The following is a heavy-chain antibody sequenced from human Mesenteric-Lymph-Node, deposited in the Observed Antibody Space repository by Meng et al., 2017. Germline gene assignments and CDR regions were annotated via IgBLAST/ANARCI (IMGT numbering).Heavy chain of an antibody. CDR3: ATQESRDGHNPY. CDR2: MYHSGTT. Sequence: RLQESGPGLVKPSGTLSLTCVGSGGSISSSYWWTWVRQSPGKGLEWIGEMYHSGTTNYNPSLKSRVTISMGKSNNQLSLKLNSVTAADTAVYYCATQESRDGHNPYWGQGTLVTVSS. CDR1: GGSISSSYW. D-gene: IGHD5-24*01. J-gene: IGHJ4*02. V-gene: IGHV4-4*02.